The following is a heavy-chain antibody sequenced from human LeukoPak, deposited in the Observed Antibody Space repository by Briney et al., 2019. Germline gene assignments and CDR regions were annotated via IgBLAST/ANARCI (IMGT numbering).Heavy chain of an antibody. J-gene: IGHJ4*02. Sequence: PSETLSLTXTVSGGFISSYYWSWIRQPPGKGLEWIGYIYYSGSTNYNPSLKSRVTISVDTSKNQFSLKLSSVTAGDTAVYYCARYSLYDYVSGSHRQTFAFDYWGQGTLVTVSS. V-gene: IGHV4-59*01. D-gene: IGHD3-16*02. CDR3: ARYSLYDYVSGSHRQTFAFDY. CDR1: GGFISSYY. CDR2: IYYSGST.